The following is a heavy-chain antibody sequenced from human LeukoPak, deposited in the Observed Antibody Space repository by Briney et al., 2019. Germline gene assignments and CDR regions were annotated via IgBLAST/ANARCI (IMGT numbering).Heavy chain of an antibody. CDR3: AKEYYDSLTGYFPLDY. CDR1: GFTFDDYA. V-gene: IGHV3-43*02. D-gene: IGHD3-9*01. J-gene: IGHJ4*02. Sequence: GGSLRLSCAAPGFTFDDYAIHWVRQAPGKGLDWISAISGDGGSTYYADSLKGRFTVSRDNSKNSLYLQMNSLRTEDTGLYYCAKEYYDSLTGYFPLDYWGPGTLVIVSS. CDR2: ISGDGGST.